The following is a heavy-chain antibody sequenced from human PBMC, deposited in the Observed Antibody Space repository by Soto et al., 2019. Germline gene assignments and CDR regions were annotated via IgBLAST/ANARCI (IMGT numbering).Heavy chain of an antibody. D-gene: IGHD1-7*01. CDR3: ARELPPFITVTMVATDYYGMDV. Sequence: ASVKVSCKASGYTFTGYYMHWVRQAPGQGLEWMGWINPNSGGTNYAQKFQGRVTMTRDTSISTAYMELSRLRSDDTAVYYCARELPPFITVTMVATDYYGMDVWGQGTTVTVSS. V-gene: IGHV1-2*02. J-gene: IGHJ6*02. CDR1: GYTFTGYY. CDR2: INPNSGGT.